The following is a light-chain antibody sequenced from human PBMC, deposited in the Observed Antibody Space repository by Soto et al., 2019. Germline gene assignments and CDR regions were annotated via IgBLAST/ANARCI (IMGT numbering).Light chain of an antibody. CDR2: DAS. CDR1: QSVGNY. Sequence: EIVLTQSPATLSLSPGERATLSCRASQSVGNYLAWYQQRPGQAPRLLIYDASNRATGIPVRFSGSGSGTDFTLTISSLEPADCAVYYCQQRGPWPPGATFGQGTRLEI. CDR3: QQRGPWPPGAT. J-gene: IGKJ5*01. V-gene: IGKV3-11*01.